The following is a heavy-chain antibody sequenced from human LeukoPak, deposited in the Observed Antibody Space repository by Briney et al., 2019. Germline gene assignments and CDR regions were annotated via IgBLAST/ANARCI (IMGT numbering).Heavy chain of an antibody. V-gene: IGHV3-11*03. D-gene: IGHD3-22*01. CDR2: ITSSNGNT. CDR1: GFTFSDYY. CDR3: ARNGTGGSGYGWDIVGAFDI. Sequence: GVSVTLSCAASGFTFSDYYMSWLRQAPGKGREGVSYITSSNGNTNYADSVKGRFTISRYNAKDSLCLQMNSLRAEDRAVYYCARNGTGGSGYGWDIVGAFDIWGQGTMVTVSS. J-gene: IGHJ3*02.